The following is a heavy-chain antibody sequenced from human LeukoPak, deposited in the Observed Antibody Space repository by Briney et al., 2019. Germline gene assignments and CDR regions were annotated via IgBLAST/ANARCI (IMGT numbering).Heavy chain of an antibody. CDR2: IRDDGSNK. D-gene: IGHD4-11*01. V-gene: IGHV3-33*06. Sequence: GRSLRLSWAASGFTFIHYGIHWVRQAPGRGLEWVAVIRDDGSNKYYADSVKGRFTISRDNSQNTVDLHMNSLRAEDTAVYYCAKDAQRGFDYSNSLEYWGQGTLVTVSS. CDR1: GFTFIHYG. J-gene: IGHJ4*02. CDR3: AKDAQRGFDYSNSLEY.